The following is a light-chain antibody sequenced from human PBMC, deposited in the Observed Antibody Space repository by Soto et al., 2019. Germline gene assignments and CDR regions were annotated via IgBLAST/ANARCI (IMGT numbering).Light chain of an antibody. J-gene: IGKJ1*01. CDR3: QQSGSSPWT. V-gene: IGKV3-20*01. Sequence: EIVLTQSPGTLSLSPGERATLSCRASQRISGSYLPWFQQRPGQTPRLLIYGASNRAAGIPDRFSGSGSGTHFTLTINGLEPEAFAVYFCQQSGSSPWTFGQGTKGEIK. CDR2: GAS. CDR1: QRISGSY.